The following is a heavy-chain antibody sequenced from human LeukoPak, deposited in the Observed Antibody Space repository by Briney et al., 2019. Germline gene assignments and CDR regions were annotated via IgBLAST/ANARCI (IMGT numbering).Heavy chain of an antibody. D-gene: IGHD7-27*01. Sequence: PETLSLTWIVAGGSITSYYWSWIRQPPGEGRGWIGYIYSSGSTNYNPSLKSRVTISVDTSKNQFSLKLSSVNAADTAVYYCARDSGLGQVDYWGQGTLVTVSS. CDR3: ARDSGLGQVDY. CDR1: GGSITSYY. CDR2: IYSSGST. J-gene: IGHJ4*02. V-gene: IGHV4-59*01.